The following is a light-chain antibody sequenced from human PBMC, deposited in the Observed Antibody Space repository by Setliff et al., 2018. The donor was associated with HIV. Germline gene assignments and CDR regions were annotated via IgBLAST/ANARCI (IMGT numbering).Light chain of an antibody. CDR1: SSDVGTYNL. J-gene: IGLJ1*01. CDR3: CSYAGSSTCG. Sequence: QSALTQPASVSGSPGQSIIISCTGTSSDVGTYNLVSWYQQHPGKAPKLIISEVTKRPSGVSNRFSGSKSGNTASLTISGLQAEDEADYYCCSYAGSSTCGFGTGTKSPS. V-gene: IGLV2-23*02. CDR2: EVT.